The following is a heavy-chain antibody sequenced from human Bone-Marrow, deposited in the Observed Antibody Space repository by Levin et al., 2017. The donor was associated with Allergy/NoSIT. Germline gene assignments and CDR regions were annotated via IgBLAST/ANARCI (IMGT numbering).Heavy chain of an antibody. CDR1: GFAFNNHD. Sequence: GGSLRLSCRGSGFAFNNHDMNWVRQAPGQGLEWVSSISSNSHYVYYADSVKGRFSISRDNAKNSMYLHMNSLRVEDTAVYYCARSQGSSGWSDYEYGMEVCGRGATLTVSS. V-gene: IGHV3-21*06. J-gene: IGHJ6*02. CDR3: ARSQGSSGWSDYEYGMEV. D-gene: IGHD6-19*01. CDR2: ISSNSHYV.